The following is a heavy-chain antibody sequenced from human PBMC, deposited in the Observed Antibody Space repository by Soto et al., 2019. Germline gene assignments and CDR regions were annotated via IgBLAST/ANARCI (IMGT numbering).Heavy chain of an antibody. Sequence: QVQLQESGPGLVKPSQTLSLTCTVSGGSISSGDYYWSWIRQPPGKGLEWIGYIYYSGSTYYNPSLKSRVTISVDTSKNQSPRKLSSVTAADTAVYYCASRYCSGGSCYSGLNYWGQGTLVTVSS. CDR3: ASRYCSGGSCYSGLNY. CDR1: GGSISSGDYY. V-gene: IGHV4-30-4*01. CDR2: IYYSGST. D-gene: IGHD2-15*01. J-gene: IGHJ4*02.